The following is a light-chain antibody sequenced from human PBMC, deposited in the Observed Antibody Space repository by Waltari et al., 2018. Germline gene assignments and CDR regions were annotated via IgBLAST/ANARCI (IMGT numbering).Light chain of an antibody. CDR1: RSVNSN. CDR3: QQYNNWPLT. CDR2: GAS. J-gene: IGKJ4*01. Sequence: EVVLTQSPDTLSVSPGERATLSCRTSRSVNSNLAWYQHKPGQAPRLLMYGASTGPTGIPARFSGSESGTEFTLTITSLQSEDFAVYYCQQYNNWPLTFGGGTKVEI. V-gene: IGKV3-15*01.